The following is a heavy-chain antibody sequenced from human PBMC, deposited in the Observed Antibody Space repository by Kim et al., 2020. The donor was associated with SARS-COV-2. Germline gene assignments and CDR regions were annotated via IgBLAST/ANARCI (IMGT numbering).Heavy chain of an antibody. D-gene: IGHD5-12*01. J-gene: IGHJ5*02. CDR3: AKVDGYQPGDWFDP. CDR2: ISSSSSYT. CDR1: GFTFSDYY. Sequence: GGSLRLSCAASGFTFSDYYMSWIRQAPGKGLVWVSYISSSSSYTNYADSVKGRFTISRDNAKNSLYLKMNSLRAEDTAVYYCAKVDGYQPGDWFDPWGQGTLVTVSS. V-gene: IGHV3-11*05.